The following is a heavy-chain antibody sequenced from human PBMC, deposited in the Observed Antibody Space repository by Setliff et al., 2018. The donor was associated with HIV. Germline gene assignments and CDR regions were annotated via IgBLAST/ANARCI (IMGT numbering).Heavy chain of an antibody. J-gene: IGHJ4*02. Sequence: PSETLSLTCAVFGGSFSGYYWSWIRQPPGKGLVWIGEINHSGSTNYNPSLKSRGTIPVDTSKNQFSLTLSSVTAADTAVYYCAIFQQRPWGGLDYWGQGTLVTVSS. CDR1: GGSFSGYY. CDR3: AIFQQRPWGGLDY. D-gene: IGHD3-16*01. V-gene: IGHV4-34*01. CDR2: INHSGST.